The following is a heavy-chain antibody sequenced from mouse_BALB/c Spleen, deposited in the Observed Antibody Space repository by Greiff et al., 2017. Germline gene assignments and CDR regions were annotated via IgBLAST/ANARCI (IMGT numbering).Heavy chain of an antibody. D-gene: IGHD2-3*01. Sequence: VQRVESGPQLVRPGASVKISCKASGYSFTSYWMHWVKQRPGQGLEWIGMIDPSDSETRLNQKFKDKATLTVDKSSNTAYMQLSSLTSEDSAVYYCARSYDGYSVYFDYWGQGTTLTVSS. CDR2: IDPSDSET. V-gene: IGHV1S126*01. CDR1: GYSFTSYW. CDR3: ARSYDGYSVYFDY. J-gene: IGHJ2*01.